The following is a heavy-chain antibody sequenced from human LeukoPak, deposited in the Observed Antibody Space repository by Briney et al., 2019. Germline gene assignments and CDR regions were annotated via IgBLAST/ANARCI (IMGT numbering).Heavy chain of an antibody. D-gene: IGHD2-2*01. J-gene: IGHJ5*02. CDR3: IRGCSSTSCYFSGGNWFDP. CDR2: IYTGGSA. CDR1: APFRSSYY. Sequence: SETLSLTCSVSAPFRSSYYWTWIRQPAGKGLEWIGRIYTGGSANYNPSLRSRVNMSVGKSKNQFSLKLSSVTAADTTVYYCIRGCSSTSCYFSGGNWFDPWGQGTLVIVSS. V-gene: IGHV4-4*07.